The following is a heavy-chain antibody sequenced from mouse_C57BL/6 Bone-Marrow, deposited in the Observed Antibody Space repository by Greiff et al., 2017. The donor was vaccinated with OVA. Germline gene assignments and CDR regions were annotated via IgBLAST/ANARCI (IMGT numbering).Heavy chain of an antibody. V-gene: IGHV8-8*01. CDR2: IWWDDDK. J-gene: IGHJ1*03. CDR3: ARSDGYYFYWYFDV. CDR1: GFSLSTFGMG. Sequence: VTLKESGPGILQPSQTLSLTCSFSGFSLSTFGMGVGWLRQPSGQGLEWLAHIWWDDDKYYTPALKSRLTISKDTSKNQVFLKIANVDTADTATYYCARSDGYYFYWYFDVWGTGTTVTVSS. D-gene: IGHD2-3*01.